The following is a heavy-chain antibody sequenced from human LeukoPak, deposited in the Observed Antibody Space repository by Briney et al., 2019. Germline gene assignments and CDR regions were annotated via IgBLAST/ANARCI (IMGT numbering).Heavy chain of an antibody. CDR3: ARDLTVTMSHSFDY. V-gene: IGHV3-30-3*01. CDR1: GFTFSSYA. CDR2: ISYDGSNK. Sequence: PGRSLRLSCAASGFTFSSYAMHWVRQAPGKGLEWVAVISYDGSNKYYADSVKGRFTISRDNSKNTLYLQMNSLRAEDTAVYYCARDLTVTMSHSFDYWGQGTLVTVSS. J-gene: IGHJ4*02. D-gene: IGHD4-17*01.